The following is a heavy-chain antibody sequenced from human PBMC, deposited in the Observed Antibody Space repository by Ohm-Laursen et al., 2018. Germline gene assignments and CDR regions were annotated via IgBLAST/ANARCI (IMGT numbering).Heavy chain of an antibody. CDR3: ARDSETMPHAFGI. J-gene: IGHJ3*02. D-gene: IGHD2-2*01. Sequence: SVTVSCTASGYTFTGYYRHWVRHAPGQGLEWMGWINPNSGGTNYAQKFQGRVTMTRDTSISTAYMELSRLRSDDTAVYYCARDSETMPHAFGIWGQGTMVTVSS. V-gene: IGHV1-2*02. CDR2: INPNSGGT. CDR1: GYTFTGYY.